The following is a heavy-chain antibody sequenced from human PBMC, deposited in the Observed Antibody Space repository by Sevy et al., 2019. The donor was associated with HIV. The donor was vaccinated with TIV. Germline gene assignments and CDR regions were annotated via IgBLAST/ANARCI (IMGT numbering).Heavy chain of an antibody. V-gene: IGHV3-23*01. Sequence: GGSLRLSCEASGFTFSSYAMGWVRQAPGKGLVWVSSISSCGGSTYYADSVKGRFTISRDNSKNTIYLQMNSLRGDDTALFYCAKRRAIAGAGFDYWGRGTLVTVSS. CDR2: ISSCGGST. CDR3: AKRRAIAGAGFDY. CDR1: GFTFSSYA. D-gene: IGHD6-13*01. J-gene: IGHJ4*02.